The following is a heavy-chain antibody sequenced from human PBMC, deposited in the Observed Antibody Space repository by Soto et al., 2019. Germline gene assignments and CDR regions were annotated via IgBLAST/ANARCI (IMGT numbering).Heavy chain of an antibody. J-gene: IGHJ3*02. D-gene: IGHD5-18*01. CDR2: ISAYNGNT. CDR3: ARELPDSYATNDAFDI. Sequence: ASVKVSCKASGYTFTSYGISWVRQAPGQGLEWMGWISAYNGNTNYAQKLQGRVTMTTDTSTSTAYMELRSLRSDDTAVYYCARELPDSYATNDAFDIWGQGTMVTVSS. CDR1: GYTFTSYG. V-gene: IGHV1-18*04.